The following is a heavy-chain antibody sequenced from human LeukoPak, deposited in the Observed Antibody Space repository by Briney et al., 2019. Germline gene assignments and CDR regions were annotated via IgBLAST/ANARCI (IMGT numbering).Heavy chain of an antibody. CDR3: AKDKGDFWSGHHY. D-gene: IGHD3-3*01. Sequence: GGSLRLSCAASGFTFSGYVMSWVRQAPGKGLEWVSAISGSGGSTYYTDSVKGRFTMSGDNSKNTLYLQMSSLRAEDTAVYYCAKDKGDFWSGHHYWGQGTLVTVSS. J-gene: IGHJ4*02. V-gene: IGHV3-23*01. CDR1: GFTFSGYV. CDR2: ISGSGGST.